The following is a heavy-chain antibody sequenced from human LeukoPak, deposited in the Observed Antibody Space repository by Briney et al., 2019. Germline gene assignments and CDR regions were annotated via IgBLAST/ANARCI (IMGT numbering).Heavy chain of an antibody. CDR1: GFTFGDYD. J-gene: IGHJ3*02. CDR2: IRSKAYAGTT. V-gene: IGHV3-49*04. D-gene: IGHD2-2*01. Sequence: PGGSLRLSCTASGFTFGDYDLSWVRQAPGKGLEWVGFIRSKAYAGTTEYAASVKGRFTISRDDSKSIAYLQMNSLKTEDTAVYYCTRGGDFGVPAPLGIDAFDIWGQGTMVTVSS. CDR3: TRGGDFGVPAPLGIDAFDI.